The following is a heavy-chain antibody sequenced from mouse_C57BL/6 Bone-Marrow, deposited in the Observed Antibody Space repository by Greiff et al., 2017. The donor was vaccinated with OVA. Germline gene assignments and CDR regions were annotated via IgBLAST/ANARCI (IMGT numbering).Heavy chain of an antibody. J-gene: IGHJ3*01. Sequence: VQLQESGAELVRPGTSVKMSCKASGYTFTNYWIGWAKQRPGHGLEWIGDIYPGGGYTNYNEKFKGKATLTADKSSSTAYMQFSSLTSEDSAIYYCARGWDLAYWGQGTLVTVSA. D-gene: IGHD4-1*01. V-gene: IGHV1-63*01. CDR3: ARGWDLAY. CDR1: GYTFTNYW. CDR2: IYPGGGYT.